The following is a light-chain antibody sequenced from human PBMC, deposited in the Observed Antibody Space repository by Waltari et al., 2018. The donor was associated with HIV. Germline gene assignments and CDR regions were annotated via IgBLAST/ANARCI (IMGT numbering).Light chain of an antibody. CDR2: EVS. Sequence: QSALTQPASVSGSPGQSITISCTGSSSDVGGYKYVSWYQQHQGKAPKLMIYEVSNRPSGVSNRFSGSKSGNTASLTISGLQAEDEADYYCSSYTSSSTLVVFGGGTKLTVL. V-gene: IGLV2-14*01. J-gene: IGLJ2*01. CDR3: SSYTSSSTLVV. CDR1: SSDVGGYKY.